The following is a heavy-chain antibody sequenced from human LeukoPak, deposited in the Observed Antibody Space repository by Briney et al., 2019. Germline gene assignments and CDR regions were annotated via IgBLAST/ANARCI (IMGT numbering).Heavy chain of an antibody. CDR2: INHSGST. J-gene: IGHJ5*02. V-gene: IGHV4-34*01. D-gene: IGHD3-3*01. CDR1: SGSFSGYY. CDR3: ARGGLYDFWSGYSVYNWFDP. Sequence: SETLSLTCAVYSGSFSGYYWSWIRQPPGKGLEWIGEINHSGSTNYNPSLKSRVTISVDTSKNQFSLKLSSVTAADTAVYYCARGGLYDFWSGYSVYNWFDPWGQGTLVTVSS.